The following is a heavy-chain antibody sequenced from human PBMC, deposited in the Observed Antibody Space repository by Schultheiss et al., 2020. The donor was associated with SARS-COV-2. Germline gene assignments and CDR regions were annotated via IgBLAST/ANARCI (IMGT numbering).Heavy chain of an antibody. CDR3: VRRRCSATCFFDY. CDR1: GGSFSGYY. Sequence: LSLTCALSGGSFSGYYWSWIRQPPGKGLEWLAYIHSSLTPTFYADSVKGRFTISKDNAKNSLYLQMNRLTDEDTAIYYCVRRRCSATCFFDYWGQGALVTVSS. D-gene: IGHD2-2*01. CDR2: IHSSLTPT. V-gene: IGHV3-11*01. J-gene: IGHJ4*02.